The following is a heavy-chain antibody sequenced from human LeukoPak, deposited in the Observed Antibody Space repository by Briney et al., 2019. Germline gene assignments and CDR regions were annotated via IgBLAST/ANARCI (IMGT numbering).Heavy chain of an antibody. CDR1: GYTFTSYG. D-gene: IGHD6-19*01. CDR3: ARELAVADIFPAFDI. Sequence: ASVKVSCKASGYTFTSYGISWVRQAPGQGLEWMGWISAYNGNTNYAQKLQGRVTMTTDTSTSTAYMELRSLRSDDTAVYYCARELAVADIFPAFDIWGQGTMVTVSS. J-gene: IGHJ3*02. CDR2: ISAYNGNT. V-gene: IGHV1-18*01.